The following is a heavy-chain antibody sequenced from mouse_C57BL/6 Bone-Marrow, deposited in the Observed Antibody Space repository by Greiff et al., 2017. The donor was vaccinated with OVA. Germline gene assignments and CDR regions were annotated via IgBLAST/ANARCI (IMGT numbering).Heavy chain of an antibody. CDR2: IYPRSGNT. J-gene: IGHJ2*01. Sequence: VQLQQSGAELARPGASVKLSCKASGYTFTSYGISWVKQRTGQGLEWIGEIYPRSGNTYYNEKFKSKATLTVDKSSSTAYMQLSSLTSEDSAVYYCARMGGYYYGSLDYWGQGTTLTVSS. V-gene: IGHV1-81*01. D-gene: IGHD1-1*01. CDR1: GYTFTSYG. CDR3: ARMGGYYYGSLDY.